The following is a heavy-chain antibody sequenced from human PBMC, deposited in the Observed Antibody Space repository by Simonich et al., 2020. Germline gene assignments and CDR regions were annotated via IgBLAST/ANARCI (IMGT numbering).Heavy chain of an antibody. J-gene: IGHJ4*02. V-gene: IGHV3-7*01. CDR1: GVVFRRGW. CDR2: IKNKGKNK. CDR3: ARDREFYGSGSYDNY. Sequence: EVQLVESGGGLGQPGGCLRLACPASGVVFRRGWLCVVRPSPGTGGDRKGSGEGREWVHQIKNKGKNKKTGDAAKGKVTFTRDKAKNSLNLQMKRQRAEDTAVYDCARDREFYGSGSYDNYWGQGTLVTVSS. D-gene: IGHD3-10*01.